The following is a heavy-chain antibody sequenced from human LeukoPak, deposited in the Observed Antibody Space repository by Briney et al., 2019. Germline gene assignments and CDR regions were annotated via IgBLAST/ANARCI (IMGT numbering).Heavy chain of an antibody. CDR1: GGSISSGGYY. Sequence: PSETLSLTCTVSGGSISSGGYYWSWIRQHPGKGLEWIGYIYYSGSTYYNPSLKSRVTISVDTSKNQFSLKLSSVTAADTAVYYCARPAYCGGDRYGESAFDIWGQGTIVTVSS. CDR3: ARPAYCGGDRYGESAFDI. CDR2: IYYSGST. D-gene: IGHD2-21*02. J-gene: IGHJ3*02. V-gene: IGHV4-31*03.